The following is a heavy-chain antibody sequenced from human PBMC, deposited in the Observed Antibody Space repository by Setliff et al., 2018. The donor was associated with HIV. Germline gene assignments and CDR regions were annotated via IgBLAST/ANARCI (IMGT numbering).Heavy chain of an antibody. Sequence: LSLTCIVPGGSISSSSHYWGWIRQPPGKGLEWIGNIYYSGSTYYNPSLKSRVTISVDTSKNQFSLKLSSVTAADTAVYYCARDGRSYYNFWSGPFFDSWGQGTLVTVSS. D-gene: IGHD3-3*01. CDR2: IYYSGST. J-gene: IGHJ4*02. CDR3: ARDGRSYYNFWSGPFFDS. CDR1: GGSISSSSHY. V-gene: IGHV4-39*07.